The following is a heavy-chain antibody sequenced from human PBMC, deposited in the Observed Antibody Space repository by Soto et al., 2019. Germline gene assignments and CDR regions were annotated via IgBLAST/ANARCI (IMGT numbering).Heavy chain of an antibody. CDR3: ARSTSVQRYYYDSSGYYYRSRGAPDAFDI. Sequence: ASVKVSCKASGYTFTSYGISWVRQAPGQRLEWMGWINAGNGNTKYSQKFQGRVTITRDTSASTAYMELSSLRSEDTAVYYCARSTSVQRYYYDSSGYYYRSRGAPDAFDIWGQGTMVTVSS. CDR2: INAGNGNT. D-gene: IGHD3-22*01. V-gene: IGHV1-3*01. CDR1: GYTFTSYG. J-gene: IGHJ3*02.